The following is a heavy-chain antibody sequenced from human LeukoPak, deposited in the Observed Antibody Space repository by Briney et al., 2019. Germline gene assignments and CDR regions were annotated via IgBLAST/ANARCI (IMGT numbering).Heavy chain of an antibody. V-gene: IGHV4-61*08. D-gene: IGHD3-10*01. J-gene: IGHJ5*02. Sequence: PSETLSLTCTVSGGSISSTGYYWSWIRQPPGKGLEWIGYIYYSGSTNYNPSLKSRVTISVDTSKNQFSLKLSSVTAADTAVYYCARDTRGGFDPWGQGTLVTVSS. CDR1: GGSISSTGYY. CDR3: ARDTRGGFDP. CDR2: IYYSGST.